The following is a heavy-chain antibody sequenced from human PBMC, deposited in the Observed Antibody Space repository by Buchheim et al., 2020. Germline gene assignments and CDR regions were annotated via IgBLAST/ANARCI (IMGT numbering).Heavy chain of an antibody. V-gene: IGHV3-48*01. CDR1: GFTFSSYS. Sequence: EVQLVESGGGLVQPGGSLRLSCAASGFTFSSYSMNWVRQAPGKGLELVSYISSSSSTIYYADSVKGRFTISRDNAKHSLYLQMNSLRAEDTAVYYCARDPTGYYYYYGMDVWGQGTT. CDR2: ISSSSSTI. D-gene: IGHD4-11*01. J-gene: IGHJ6*02. CDR3: ARDPTGYYYYYGMDV.